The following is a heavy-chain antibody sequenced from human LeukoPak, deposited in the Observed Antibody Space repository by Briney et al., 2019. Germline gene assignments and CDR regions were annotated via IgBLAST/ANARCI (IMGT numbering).Heavy chain of an antibody. Sequence: SETLSLTCTVSGGSISSYYCSWIRQPPGKGLEWIGYIYYSGSTNYNPTLKSRVTISVDTSKNQFSLKLSSVTAADTAVYYCERYSGYFDYWGQGTLVTVSS. V-gene: IGHV4-59*08. CDR3: ERYSGYFDY. J-gene: IGHJ4*02. CDR1: GGSISSYY. D-gene: IGHD1-26*01. CDR2: IYYSGST.